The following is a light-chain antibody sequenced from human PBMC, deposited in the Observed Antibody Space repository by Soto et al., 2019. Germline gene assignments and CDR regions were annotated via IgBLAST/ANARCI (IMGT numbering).Light chain of an antibody. J-gene: IGLJ2*01. Sequence: QTVVTQEPSFSVSPGGTVTLTCGLSSGSVSSSNYASWYQQTPGQTPRTLIHSTDTRSSGVPDRFSGSILGNKAALTITGAQADDEADYYCVLYMGTGISVFDGGTKLTVL. CDR2: STD. V-gene: IGLV8-61*01. CDR1: SGSVSSSNY. CDR3: VLYMGTGISV.